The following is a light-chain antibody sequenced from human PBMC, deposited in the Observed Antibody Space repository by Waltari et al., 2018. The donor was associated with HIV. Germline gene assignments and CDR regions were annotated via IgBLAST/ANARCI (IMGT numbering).Light chain of an antibody. J-gene: IGKJ4*01. CDR3: QRYGSSPQVT. V-gene: IGKV3-20*01. CDR1: QSVISSH. Sequence: EIVLTQSPGTLSLSPGERATLSCGASQSVISSHLAWYQQQPGQAPRLLIYGATSRATGIPDRFSGSGSATDFTLSISRLEPEDFAMYYCQRYGSSPQVTFGGGTKVEIK. CDR2: GAT.